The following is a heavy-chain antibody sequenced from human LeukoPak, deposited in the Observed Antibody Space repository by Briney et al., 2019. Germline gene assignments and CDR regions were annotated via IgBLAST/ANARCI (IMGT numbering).Heavy chain of an antibody. CDR3: AKDEQWLPQYFDY. Sequence: GGSLRLSCAASGFTFSSYGMSWVRQAPGKGLEWVSAISGSGGSTYYADSVKGRFTISRDNSKNTLYLQMNSLRAEDTAVYYCAKDEQWLPQYFDYWGQGTLVTVSS. D-gene: IGHD6-19*01. J-gene: IGHJ4*02. V-gene: IGHV3-23*01. CDR2: ISGSGGST. CDR1: GFTFSSYG.